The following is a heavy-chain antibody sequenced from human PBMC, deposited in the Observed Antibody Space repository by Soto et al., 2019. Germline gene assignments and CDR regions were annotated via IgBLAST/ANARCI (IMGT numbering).Heavy chain of an antibody. CDR2: ISGSGGST. V-gene: IGHV3-23*01. CDR1: GFTFSSYA. CDR3: ASYCSGGSCYSNLNYYYYYYGMDV. Sequence: HPGGSLRLSCAASGFTFSSYAMSWVRQAPGKGLEWVSAISGSGGSTYYADSVKGRFTTSRDNSKNTLYLQMNSLRAEDTAVYYCASYCSGGSCYSNLNYYYYYYGMDVWGQGTTVTVSS. J-gene: IGHJ6*02. D-gene: IGHD2-15*01.